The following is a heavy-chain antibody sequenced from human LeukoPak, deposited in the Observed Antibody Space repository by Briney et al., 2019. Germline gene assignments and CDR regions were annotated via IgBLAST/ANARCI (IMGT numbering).Heavy chain of an antibody. J-gene: IGHJ4*02. Sequence: ASVKVSCKASGGTFSSYAISWVRQAPGQGLEWMGGIIPTFGTANYAQKFQGRVTITADESTSTAYMELSSLRSEDTAVYYCARYSSGYYYFDYWGQGTLVTVSS. CDR1: GGTFSSYA. CDR3: ARYSSGYYYFDY. CDR2: IIPTFGTA. V-gene: IGHV1-69*13. D-gene: IGHD3-22*01.